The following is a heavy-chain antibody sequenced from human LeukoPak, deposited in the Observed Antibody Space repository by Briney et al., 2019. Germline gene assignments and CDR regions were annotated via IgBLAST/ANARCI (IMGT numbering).Heavy chain of an antibody. D-gene: IGHD3-10*01. CDR3: ARDAGYGSGRYSDY. Sequence: GGSLRLSCAASGFTFSSYGMHWVRQAPGKGLEWVAVISYDGSNKYYADSVKGRFTISRDNSKNTLYLQMNSLRAEDTAVYYCARDAGYGSGRYSDYWGQGTLVTVSS. V-gene: IGHV3-30*03. CDR2: ISYDGSNK. CDR1: GFTFSSYG. J-gene: IGHJ4*02.